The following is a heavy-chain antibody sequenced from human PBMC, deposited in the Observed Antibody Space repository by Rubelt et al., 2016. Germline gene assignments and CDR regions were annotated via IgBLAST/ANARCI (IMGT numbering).Heavy chain of an antibody. CDR1: GGSFSGYY. CDR3: ARAYCSSISCYRLDVFDI. J-gene: IGHJ3*02. CDR2: IYYSGST. D-gene: IGHD2-2*02. V-gene: IGHV4-34*11. Sequence: QVQLQQWGAGLLKPSETLSLTCAVYGGSFSGYYWSWIRQPPGKGLEWIGCIYYSGSTNYNPSLESRVTISVDTSKNQFSLKLSSVTAADTAVYYCARAYCSSISCYRLDVFDIWGQGTMATISS.